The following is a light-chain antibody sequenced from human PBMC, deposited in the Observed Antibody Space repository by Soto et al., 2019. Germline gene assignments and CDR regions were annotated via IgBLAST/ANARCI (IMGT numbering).Light chain of an antibody. V-gene: IGLV2-23*02. Sequence: QSALTQPASVSGSPGQSITISCTGTSSDVGSYNLVSWYQQHPGKAPKLMIYEVSKRPSGVSNRFSGSKSGNTASLTISGLQAEDEADYYCCSYAGSSTLCVFGTGTKLTVL. CDR1: SSDVGSYNL. CDR3: CSYAGSSTLCV. CDR2: EVS. J-gene: IGLJ1*01.